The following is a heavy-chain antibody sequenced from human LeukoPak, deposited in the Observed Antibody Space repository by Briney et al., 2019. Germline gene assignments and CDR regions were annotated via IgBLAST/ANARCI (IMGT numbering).Heavy chain of an antibody. CDR2: ISSNGGST. CDR1: GFTFSSYA. V-gene: IGHV3-64D*06. Sequence: GGSLRLSCSASGFTFSSYAMHWVRQAPGKGLEYVSAISSNGGSTYYADSVKGRFTISRENSKKTLYLQMSSLRAEDTAVYYCVKPITMIVVVITGFDYWGQGTLVTVSS. D-gene: IGHD3-22*01. CDR3: VKPITMIVVVITGFDY. J-gene: IGHJ4*02.